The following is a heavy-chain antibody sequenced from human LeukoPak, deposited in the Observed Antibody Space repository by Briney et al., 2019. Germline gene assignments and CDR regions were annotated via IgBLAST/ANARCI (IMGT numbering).Heavy chain of an antibody. V-gene: IGHV1-8*01. Sequence: GASVKVSCKASGDTFTSYDINWVRQATGQGLEWMGWINPNSGNTGYAQKFQGRVTMTRNTSISTAYMELSSLRSEDTAVYYCARGSSLLWFWELEVYDAFDMWGQGTMVTVSS. J-gene: IGHJ3*02. CDR1: GDTFTSYD. D-gene: IGHD3-10*01. CDR3: ARGSSLLWFWELEVYDAFDM. CDR2: INPNSGNT.